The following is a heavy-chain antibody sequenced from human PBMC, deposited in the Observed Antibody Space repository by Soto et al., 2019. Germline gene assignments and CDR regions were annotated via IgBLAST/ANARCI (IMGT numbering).Heavy chain of an antibody. D-gene: IGHD3-3*01. J-gene: IGHJ6*04. V-gene: IGHV1-18*01. CDR3: ARDTIFWSGYYTGMDV. CDR2: ISAYNGNT. Sequence: GASVKVSCKASGYTFTSYGISWVRQAPGQGLEWMGWISAYNGNTNYAQKLQGRVTMTTDTSTSTAYMELRSLRSDDTAVYYCARDTIFWSGYYTGMDVWGKGTTVTVSS. CDR1: GYTFTSYG.